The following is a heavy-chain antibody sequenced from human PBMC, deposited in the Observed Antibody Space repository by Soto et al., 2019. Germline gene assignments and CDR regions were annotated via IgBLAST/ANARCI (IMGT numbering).Heavy chain of an antibody. J-gene: IGHJ4*02. V-gene: IGHV1-18*01. Sequence: QGELVQSGAEVKKPGASVKVSCKASGYTFPSSTISWLRQAPGQGLEWLGWINAYSGDRKFAQRFQGRVTMTTDTSTSTAYLELTSLTSDDTAIYYCASANYGDSDYWCQGTLLTVSS. CDR1: GYTFPSST. D-gene: IGHD4-17*01. CDR3: ASANYGDSDY. CDR2: INAYSGDR.